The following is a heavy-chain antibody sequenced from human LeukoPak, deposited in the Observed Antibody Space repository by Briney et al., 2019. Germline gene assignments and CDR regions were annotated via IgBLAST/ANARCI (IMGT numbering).Heavy chain of an antibody. J-gene: IGHJ6*03. CDR3: ARDIGFGGMDV. CDR1: GGSISSYY. V-gene: IGHV4-59*01. D-gene: IGHD3-10*01. CDR2: IYYTGFT. Sequence: SETLSLTCTVSGGSISSYYWSWIRQPPGKGLEWIGFIYYTGFTIYNPSLKSRVTISVDTSKNQFSLKLSSVTAADTAVYYCARDIGFGGMDVWGKGTTVTISS.